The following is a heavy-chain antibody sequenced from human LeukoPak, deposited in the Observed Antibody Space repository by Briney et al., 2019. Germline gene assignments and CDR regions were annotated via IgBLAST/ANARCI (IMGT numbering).Heavy chain of an antibody. Sequence: GGSLRLSCAASGFTVSSNYMSRVRQAPGKGLEWVSGISGSGGATYYADSVKGRFTVSRDDPHNTLYLQMNSVRAEDTAVYFCARGGVDHYGSGTYYLMYYFDHWGQGALVTVSS. CDR3: ARGGVDHYGSGTYYLMYYFDH. J-gene: IGHJ4*02. D-gene: IGHD3-10*01. V-gene: IGHV3-23*01. CDR2: ISGSGGAT. CDR1: GFTVSSNY.